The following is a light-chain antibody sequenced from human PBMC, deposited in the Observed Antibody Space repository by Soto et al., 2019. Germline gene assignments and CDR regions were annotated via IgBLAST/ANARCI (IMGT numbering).Light chain of an antibody. V-gene: IGKV1-17*01. CDR1: QGIRND. CDR2: AAS. J-gene: IGKJ1*01. Sequence: DIQMTQSPSSLSASVGDRVTITCRERQGIRNDLGWYQQKPGKAPKRLIYAASSLQSGVPSMFSAGGSGTEFTLTITSLQPEDFATYDGLQYTSYPRTFGQGTKVEVK. CDR3: LQYTSYPRT.